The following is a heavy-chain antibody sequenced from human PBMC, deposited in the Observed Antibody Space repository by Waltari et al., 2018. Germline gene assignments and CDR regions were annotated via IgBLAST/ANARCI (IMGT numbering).Heavy chain of an antibody. Sequence: EVQLLESVGGLVQPGGSLRLSCVASGFTLNSNAMSWVRQVPGKGLEWVSASGNSGRTYYADSVKGRFTISKDNSKNTLFLQMDYLRADDTAVYYCAKEVWQQMGKWVGWFDPWGQGTLVTVSS. D-gene: IGHD6-13*01. CDR3: AKEVWQQMGKWVGWFDP. J-gene: IGHJ5*02. CDR2: SGNSGRT. CDR1: GFTLNSNA. V-gene: IGHV3-23*01.